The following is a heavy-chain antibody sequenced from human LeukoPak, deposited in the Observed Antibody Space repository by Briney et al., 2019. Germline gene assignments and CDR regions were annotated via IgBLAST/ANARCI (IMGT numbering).Heavy chain of an antibody. D-gene: IGHD6-6*01. V-gene: IGHV4-34*01. Sequence: PSETLSLTCAVYGGSFSGYYWSWIRQPPGKGLEWIGEIDHSGSTNYNPSLKSRVTISVDTSKNQFSLKLSSVTAADTAVYYCARDLAEYSSSPSDYWGQGTLVTVSS. CDR3: ARDLAEYSSSPSDY. J-gene: IGHJ4*02. CDR1: GGSFSGYY. CDR2: IDHSGST.